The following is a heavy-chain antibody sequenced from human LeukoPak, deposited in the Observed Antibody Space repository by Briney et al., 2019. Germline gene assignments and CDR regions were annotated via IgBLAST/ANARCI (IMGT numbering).Heavy chain of an antibody. CDR3: ARAYNSWFDP. CDR2: IYTSGST. CDR1: GGSISSGSYY. D-gene: IGHD1-14*01. V-gene: IGHV4-61*02. J-gene: IGHJ5*02. Sequence: TSQTLSLTCTVSGGSISSGSYYWSWIRQPAGKGLEWIGRIYTSGSTNYNPSLKSRVTISVDTAKNQFSLELTSVTAADTAVYYCARAYNSWFDPWGQGALVTVSS.